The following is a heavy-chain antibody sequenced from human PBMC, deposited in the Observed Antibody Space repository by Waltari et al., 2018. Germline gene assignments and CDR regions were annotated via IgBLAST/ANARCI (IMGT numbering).Heavy chain of an antibody. CDR2: ISNSGSTV. Sequence: EVQVVESGGGLVQPGGSLRLTCAASGFTFSTYELTWVRQATGKGLAWVSYISNSGSTVSYAYSVKGRFTISRDNAKNSLYLEMNSLRAADTAVYYCARPSTEYYYYYYYMDVWGKGTTVTVS. CDR3: ARPSTEYYYYYYYMDV. V-gene: IGHV3-48*03. J-gene: IGHJ6*03. CDR1: GFTFSTYE.